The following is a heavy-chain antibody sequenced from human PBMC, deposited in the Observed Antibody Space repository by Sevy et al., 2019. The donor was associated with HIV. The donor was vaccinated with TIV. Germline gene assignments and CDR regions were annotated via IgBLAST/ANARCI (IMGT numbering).Heavy chain of an antibody. CDR3: TIVLKPGHSSGWYLYYFDY. CDR1: GFTFSNAW. D-gene: IGHD6-19*01. CDR2: IKSKTDGGTT. V-gene: IGHV3-15*01. Sequence: GGSLRLSCAASGFTFSNAWMSWVRQAPGKGLEWVGRIKSKTDGGTTDYAAPVKGRFTISRDDSKNTLYLQMNSLKTEDTAVYYCTIVLKPGHSSGWYLYYFDYWGQGTLVTVSS. J-gene: IGHJ4*02.